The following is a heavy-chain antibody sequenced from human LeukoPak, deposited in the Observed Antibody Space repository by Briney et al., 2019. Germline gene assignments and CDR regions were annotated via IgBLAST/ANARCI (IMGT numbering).Heavy chain of an antibody. CDR1: GYTFTSYG. D-gene: IGHD3-10*01. CDR3: ARGSGSYYYGSGSYPGY. Sequence: ASVKVSCKASGYTFTSYGISWVRQAPGQGLEWMGWMNPNSGNTAYAQKFQGRVTMTRNTSISTAYMELSSLRSEDTAVYYCARGSGSYYYGSGSYPGYWGQGTLVTVSS. CDR2: MNPNSGNT. V-gene: IGHV1-8*02. J-gene: IGHJ4*02.